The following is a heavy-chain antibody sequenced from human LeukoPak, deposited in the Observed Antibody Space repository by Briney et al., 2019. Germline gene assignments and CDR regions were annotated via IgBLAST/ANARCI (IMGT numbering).Heavy chain of an antibody. Sequence: ASVKVSCKASGYTFPSYFMHWVRQAPGQGLEWMGWISAYNGNTNYAQKLQGRVTMTTDTSTSTAYMELRSLRSDDTAVYYCARVEAGGSYFDYWGQGTLVTVSS. V-gene: IGHV1-18*04. CDR1: GYTFPSYF. J-gene: IGHJ4*02. CDR2: ISAYNGNT. D-gene: IGHD1-26*01. CDR3: ARVEAGGSYFDY.